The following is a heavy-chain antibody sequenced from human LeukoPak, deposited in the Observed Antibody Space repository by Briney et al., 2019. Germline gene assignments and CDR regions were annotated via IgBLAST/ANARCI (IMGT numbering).Heavy chain of an antibody. CDR2: IRSKAYGGTT. D-gene: IGHD3-3*01. J-gene: IGHJ6*02. V-gene: IGHV3-49*04. CDR1: GFTFYDYA. CDR3: TRTPPSYYDFWSGPSMDV. Sequence: GGSLRLSCTASGFTFYDYAMSWVRQAPGKGLEWVGFIRSKAYGGTTEYAASVKGRFTISRDDSKSIAYLQMNSLKTEDTAVYYCTRTPPSYYDFWSGPSMDVWGQGTTVTVSS.